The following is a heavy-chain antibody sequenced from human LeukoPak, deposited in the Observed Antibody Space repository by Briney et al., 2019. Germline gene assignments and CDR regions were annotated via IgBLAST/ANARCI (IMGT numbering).Heavy chain of an antibody. CDR3: ARETQSGYDSSGQDAFDI. CDR1: GGAISSSSYY. Sequence: SETLSLTCTVSGGAISSSSYYWGWIRQPPGKGLEWIGSIYYSGSTYYNPSLKSRVTISVDTSKNQFSLKLSSVTAADTAVYYCARETQSGYDSSGQDAFDIWGQGTMVTVSS. CDR2: IYYSGST. J-gene: IGHJ3*02. V-gene: IGHV4-39*07. D-gene: IGHD3-22*01.